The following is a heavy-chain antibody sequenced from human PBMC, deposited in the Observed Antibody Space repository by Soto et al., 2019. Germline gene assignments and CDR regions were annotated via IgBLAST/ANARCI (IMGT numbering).Heavy chain of an antibody. CDR3: ARGSYCSSTSCITYGMDV. J-gene: IGHJ6*02. CDR1: GFTCSSYW. Sequence: EVQLVESGGGLVQPGGSLRLSCAASGFTCSSYWMHWVRQAPGKGLVWVSRINSDGSSTSYADSVKGRFTISRDNAKNTLYLQMNSLRAEDTAVYYCARGSYCSSTSCITYGMDVWGQGTTVTVSS. CDR2: INSDGSST. V-gene: IGHV3-74*01. D-gene: IGHD2-2*01.